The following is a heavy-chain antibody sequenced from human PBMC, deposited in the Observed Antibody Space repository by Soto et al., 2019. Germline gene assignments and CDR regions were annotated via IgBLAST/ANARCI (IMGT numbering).Heavy chain of an antibody. V-gene: IGHV1-69*01. CDR1: GDTFSSYA. CDR2: IIPMFGTS. J-gene: IGHJ6*02. CDR3: ARIHCSTGSCYPSMIYYYYPMDV. D-gene: IGHD2-2*01. Sequence: QVQLVQSGAEVKKPGSSVKVSCKASGDTFSSYAFTWVRQAPGQGLEWMGGIIPMFGTSDYAQKFQGRVSITAAEFTTTAYMELSRLRSDDTAMYYCARIHCSTGSCYPSMIYYYYPMDVWGQGTTVTVSS.